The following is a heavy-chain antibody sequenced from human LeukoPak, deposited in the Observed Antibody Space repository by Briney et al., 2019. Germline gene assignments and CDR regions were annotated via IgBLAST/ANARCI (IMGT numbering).Heavy chain of an antibody. Sequence: PGGSLRLSCAASGFTFSSYGMHWVRQAPGKGLEWVAVISYDGSNKYYADSVKGRFTISRDNSKNTLYLQMNSLRAEDTAVYYCAKGWTSGFDYWGQGILVTVSS. CDR2: ISYDGSNK. CDR1: GFTFSSYG. D-gene: IGHD2-15*01. CDR3: AKGWTSGFDY. J-gene: IGHJ4*02. V-gene: IGHV3-30*18.